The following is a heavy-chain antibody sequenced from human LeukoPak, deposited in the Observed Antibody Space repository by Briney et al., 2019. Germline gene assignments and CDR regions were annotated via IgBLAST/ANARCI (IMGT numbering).Heavy chain of an antibody. V-gene: IGHV4-59*01. CDR1: DDSITMYY. J-gene: IGHJ6*03. CDR3: ARGRVSSSTWYSTYYYYFYMDV. D-gene: IGHD4-11*01. CDR2: VDHTGST. Sequence: SETLSLTRTVSDDSITMYYWTWIRQPPGKGLEWIGYVDHTGSTNFNPSLNGRVSISRDTSKNLFSLRLRSVTAADTAVYFCARGRVSSSTWYSTYYYYFYMDVWGKGTTVTVSS.